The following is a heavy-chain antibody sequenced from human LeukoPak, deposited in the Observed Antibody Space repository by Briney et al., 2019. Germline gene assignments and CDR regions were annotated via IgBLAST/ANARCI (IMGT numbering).Heavy chain of an antibody. CDR2: ISGSGSSS. D-gene: IGHD3-3*01. CDR3: AKDQRTISTFDY. CDR1: GFTFSNYG. V-gene: IGHV3-23*01. Sequence: GGSLRLSCAASGFTFSNYGMSWVRQAPGKGLEWVSAISGSGSSSYYADSVKGRFTISRDNSKNTLYLQINSLRAEDTAIYYCAKDQRTISTFDYWGQGTLVTV. J-gene: IGHJ4*02.